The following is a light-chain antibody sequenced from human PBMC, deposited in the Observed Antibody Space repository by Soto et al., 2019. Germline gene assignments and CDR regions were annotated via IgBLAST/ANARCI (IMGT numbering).Light chain of an antibody. Sequence: DIVMTQSPLSLPVTPGEPASISCRSSQSLLHSNGYNYLDWYLQKPGQSPQLLIYLGSNRASGVXDXYSGSGSGTDFTLKISRVEAEDVGVYYCMQALQPLYTFGQGTKLEIK. CDR1: QSLLHSNGYNY. J-gene: IGKJ2*01. CDR3: MQALQPLYT. CDR2: LGS. V-gene: IGKV2-28*01.